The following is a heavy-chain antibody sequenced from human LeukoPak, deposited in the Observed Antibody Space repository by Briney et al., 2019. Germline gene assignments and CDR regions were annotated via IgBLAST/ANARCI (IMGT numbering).Heavy chain of an antibody. Sequence: SSETLSLTCTVSGGSISSYYWSWIRQPPGKGLEWIGYIYYSGSTNYNPSLKSRVTISVDTSKNQFSLRLSSVTAADTAVYYCARGLGYCSSTSCYGLYNWFDPWGQGTLVTVSS. CDR3: ARGLGYCSSTSCYGLYNWFDP. V-gene: IGHV4-59*01. D-gene: IGHD2-2*01. CDR1: GGSISSYY. CDR2: IYYSGST. J-gene: IGHJ5*02.